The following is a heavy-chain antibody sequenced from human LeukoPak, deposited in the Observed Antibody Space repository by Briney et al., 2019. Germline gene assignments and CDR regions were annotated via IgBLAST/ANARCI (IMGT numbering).Heavy chain of an antibody. CDR1: GYTFTGYY. CDR2: INPNSGGT. J-gene: IGHJ5*02. Sequence: ASVKVSCKASGYTFTGYYMHWVRQAPGQGLEWMGWINPNSGGTNYAQKFQGWVTMTRDTSISTAYMELSRLRSDDTAVYYCARARNYYGSGSFNWFDPWGQGTLVTVSS. D-gene: IGHD3-10*01. CDR3: ARARNYYGSGSFNWFDP. V-gene: IGHV1-2*04.